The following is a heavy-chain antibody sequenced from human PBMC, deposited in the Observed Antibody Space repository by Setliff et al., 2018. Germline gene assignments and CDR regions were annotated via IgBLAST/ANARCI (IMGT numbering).Heavy chain of an antibody. CDR2: INTGNGSP. Sequence: ASVKVSCKASGYSFNTYPINWMRQAPGQGPEWLGWINTGNGSPTYAQGCTGRCVFSLDTSVSTAYLQISSLKAEDTAVYYCTRDHGGSSWYYFEYWGQGTLVTVSS. J-gene: IGHJ4*02. CDR1: GYSFNTYP. D-gene: IGHD6-13*01. CDR3: TRDHGGSSWYYFEY. V-gene: IGHV7-4-1*02.